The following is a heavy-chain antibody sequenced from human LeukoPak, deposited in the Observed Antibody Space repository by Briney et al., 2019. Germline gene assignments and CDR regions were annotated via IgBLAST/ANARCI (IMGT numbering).Heavy chain of an antibody. CDR2: INHSGST. CDR1: GGSFSGYY. V-gene: IGHV4-34*01. J-gene: IGHJ4*02. D-gene: IGHD2-15*01. CDR3: ARVGCTGGTCYSRDFDF. Sequence: SETLSLTCAVYGGSFSGYYWRWIRQPPEKGLEWIAEINHSGSTNYNPSLKSRVTISVDTSKNQFSLNLNSVTAADTAVYYCARVGCTGGTCYSRDFDFWGQGTLVTVSS.